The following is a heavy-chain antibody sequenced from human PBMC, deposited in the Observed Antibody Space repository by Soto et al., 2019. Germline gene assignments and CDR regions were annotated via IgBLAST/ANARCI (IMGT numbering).Heavy chain of an antibody. V-gene: IGHV3-30*18. J-gene: IGHJ4*02. D-gene: IGHD5-12*01. CDR2: ISYDGSNK. Sequence: GSLRLSCAASGFTFSSYGMHWVRQAPGKGLEWVAVISYDGSNKYYADSVKGRFTISRDNSKNTLSLQMNSLRADDTAVYYCAKEHGGGISTITSFFDSWGQGTPVTVSS. CDR1: GFTFSSYG. CDR3: AKEHGGGISTITSFFDS.